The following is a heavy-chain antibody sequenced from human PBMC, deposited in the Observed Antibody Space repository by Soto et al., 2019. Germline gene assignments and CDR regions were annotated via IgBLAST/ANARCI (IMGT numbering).Heavy chain of an antibody. CDR2: ISYDGSNK. J-gene: IGHJ4*02. Sequence: GGSLRLSCAASGFTFCSYGMHWVRQAPGKGLEWVAVISYDGSNKYYADSVKGRFTISRDNSKNTLYLQMNSLRAEDTAVYYCAKDQGVVGATFDYWGQGTLVTVSS. CDR3: AKDQGVVGATFDY. V-gene: IGHV3-30*18. D-gene: IGHD1-26*01. CDR1: GFTFCSYG.